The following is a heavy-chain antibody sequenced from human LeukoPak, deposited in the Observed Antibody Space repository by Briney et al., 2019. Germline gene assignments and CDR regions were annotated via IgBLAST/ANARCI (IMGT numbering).Heavy chain of an antibody. V-gene: IGHV1-69*01. D-gene: IGHD5-18*01. Sequence: SVKVSCKASGDTFISYAISWVRQAPGQGLEWMGGIIPIFGTANYAQKFQGRVTITADESTSTAYMELSSLRSEDTAVYYCARVGYSYGKYYYYGMDVWGQGTTVTVSS. J-gene: IGHJ6*02. CDR2: IIPIFGTA. CDR3: ARVGYSYGKYYYYGMDV. CDR1: GDTFISYA.